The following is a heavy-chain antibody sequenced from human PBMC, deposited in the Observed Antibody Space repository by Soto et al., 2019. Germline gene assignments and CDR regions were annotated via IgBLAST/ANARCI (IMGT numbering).Heavy chain of an antibody. J-gene: IGHJ2*01. CDR2: ISGSGGST. Sequence: EVQLLESGGGLVQPGGSLRLSCAASGFTFSSYAMSWVRQAPGKGLEWVSAISGSGGSTYYADSVKGRFTISRDNSKNTLYLQMNSLRAEDTAVYYCAKRPVGVLTGIDRSYWYFELWGRGTLVTVSS. V-gene: IGHV3-23*01. CDR3: AKRPVGVLTGIDRSYWYFEL. CDR1: GFTFSSYA. D-gene: IGHD1-20*01.